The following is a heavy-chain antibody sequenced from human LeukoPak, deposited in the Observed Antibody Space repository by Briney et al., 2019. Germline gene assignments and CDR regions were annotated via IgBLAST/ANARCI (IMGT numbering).Heavy chain of an antibody. CDR3: ARGTMSSGWH. V-gene: IGHV3-53*01. J-gene: IGHJ4*02. CDR1: GFIVSSSY. D-gene: IGHD6-19*01. Sequence: GGSLRLSCVASGFIVSSSYLNWVRQAPGKGLEWLSIIYVGDNVYYADSVKGRFTISRDTSRNTVYLQMNSLTAEDTAIYYCARGTMSSGWHWGQGTLVTVSS. CDR2: IYVGDNV.